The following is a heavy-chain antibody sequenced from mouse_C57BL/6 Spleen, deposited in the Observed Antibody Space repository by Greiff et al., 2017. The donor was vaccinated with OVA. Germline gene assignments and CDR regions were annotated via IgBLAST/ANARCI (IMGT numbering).Heavy chain of an antibody. CDR2: IYPGSGST. J-gene: IGHJ4*01. CDR3: AKGGLRLGYAMDY. Sequence: QVQLQQPGAELVKPGASVKMSCKASGYTFTSYWITWVKQRPGQGLEWIGDIYPGSGSTNYNEKFKSKATLTVDTSSSTAYMQLSSLTSEDSAVYYCAKGGLRLGYAMDYWGQGTSVTVSS. D-gene: IGHD1-2*01. V-gene: IGHV1-55*01. CDR1: GYTFTSYW.